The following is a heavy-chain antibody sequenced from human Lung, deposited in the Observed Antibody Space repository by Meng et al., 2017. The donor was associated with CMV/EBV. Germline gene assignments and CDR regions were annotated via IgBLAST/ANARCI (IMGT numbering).Heavy chain of an antibody. CDR1: GDSITDYY. V-gene: IGHV4-59*01. CDR3: ARVQAGIFDV. CDR2: VFYTGST. Sequence: SXTLSLTCTVSGDSITDYYWIWIRQPPGKAPQYIGDVFYTGSTTYNPSLKGRVIISLDSSKSQFSLKLSSVTAADTAVYYCARVQAGIFDVWGQGPMVTVSS. J-gene: IGHJ3*01.